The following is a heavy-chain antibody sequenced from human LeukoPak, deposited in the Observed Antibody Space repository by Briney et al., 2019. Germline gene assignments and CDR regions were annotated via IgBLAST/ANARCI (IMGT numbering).Heavy chain of an antibody. CDR3: ARVRVTQGLLFDY. D-gene: IGHD2-21*02. V-gene: IGHV4-31*03. CDR1: GGSISSGGYY. CDR2: IYYSGST. J-gene: IGHJ4*02. Sequence: PSQTLSLTCTVSGGSISSGGYYWSWIRQHPGKGLEWIVYIYYSGSTYYNPSLKSRVTISVDTSKNQFSLKLSSVTAADTAVYYCARVRVTQGLLFDYWGQGTLVTVSS.